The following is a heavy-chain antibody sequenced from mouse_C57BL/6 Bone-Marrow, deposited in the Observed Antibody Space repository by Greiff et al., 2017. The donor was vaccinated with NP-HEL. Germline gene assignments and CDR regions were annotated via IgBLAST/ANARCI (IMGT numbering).Heavy chain of an antibody. CDR2: IYPSDSDT. CDR3: ARGGAYDDGGPFAY. J-gene: IGHJ3*01. CDR1: GYTFTSYW. V-gene: IGHV1-61*01. D-gene: IGHD2-4*01. Sequence: QVQLQQPGAELVRPGSSVKLSCKASGYTFTSYWMDWVKQRPGQGLEWIGNIYPSDSDTYYNQKLKDRATLPVDKSSNTAYMQLRPLTSEDSAVYYCARGGAYDDGGPFAYWGQGTLVTVSA.